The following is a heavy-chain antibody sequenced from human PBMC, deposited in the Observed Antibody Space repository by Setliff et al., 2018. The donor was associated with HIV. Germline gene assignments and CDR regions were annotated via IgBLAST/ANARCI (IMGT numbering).Heavy chain of an antibody. CDR2: MDSSGNT. CDR3: VRQGHWYIPWYFDY. J-gene: IGHJ4*02. CDR1: GGSITYSSYY. D-gene: IGHD1-20*01. V-gene: IGHV4-39*07. Sequence: SETLSLTCTVTGGSITYSSYYWGWIRQPPGKGLEWIGSMDSSGNTYYSLSLRSRVTLSLDTSKNHISLHLSSVTAADTAVYYCVRQGHWYIPWYFDYWGQGALVTVSS.